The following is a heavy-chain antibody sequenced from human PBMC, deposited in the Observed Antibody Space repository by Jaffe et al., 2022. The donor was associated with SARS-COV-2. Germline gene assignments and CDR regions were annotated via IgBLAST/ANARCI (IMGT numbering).Heavy chain of an antibody. J-gene: IGHJ4*02. CDR1: GFSLSNARMG. CDR3: ARTHPFYGDYESTSFDY. CDR2: IFSNDEK. Sequence: QVTLKESGPVLVKPTETLTLTCTVSGFSLSNARMGVSWIRQPPGKALEWLAHIFSNDEKSYSTSLKSRLTISKDTSKSQVVLTMTNMDPVDTATYYCARTHPFYGDYESTSFDYWGQGTLVTVSS. D-gene: IGHD4-17*01. V-gene: IGHV2-26*01.